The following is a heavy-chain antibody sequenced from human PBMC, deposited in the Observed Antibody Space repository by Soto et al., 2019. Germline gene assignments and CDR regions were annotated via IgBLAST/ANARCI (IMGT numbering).Heavy chain of an antibody. CDR2: ISSSSSYI. V-gene: IGHV3-21*01. Sequence: EVQLVESGGGLVKPGGSLRLSCAASGFTFSSYSMNWVRQAPGKGLEWVSSISSSSSYIYYADSVKGRFTISRDNAKNSLYLQMNSLRAEDTAVYYCAIAVAGNHRLDYWGQGTLVTVSS. CDR3: AIAVAGNHRLDY. D-gene: IGHD6-19*01. J-gene: IGHJ4*02. CDR1: GFTFSSYS.